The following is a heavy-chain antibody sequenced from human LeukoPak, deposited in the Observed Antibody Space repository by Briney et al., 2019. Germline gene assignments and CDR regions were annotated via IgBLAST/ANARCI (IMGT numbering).Heavy chain of an antibody. D-gene: IGHD3-16*02. CDR3: ARSDRDYIWGSYRYGPSTA. V-gene: IGHV4-4*07. CDR1: GGSISSYY. CDR2: IYTSGST. Sequence: SETLSLTCTVSGGSISSYYWSWIRQPAGKGLEWIGRIYTSGSTNYNPSLKSRVTMSVDTSKNQFSLKLSSVTAADTAVYYCARSDRDYIWGSYRYGPSTAWGQGTLVTVSS. J-gene: IGHJ4*02.